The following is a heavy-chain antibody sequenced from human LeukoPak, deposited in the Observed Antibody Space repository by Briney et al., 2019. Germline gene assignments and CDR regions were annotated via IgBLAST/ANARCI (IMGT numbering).Heavy chain of an antibody. CDR1: GFTFSSYA. Sequence: GGSLRLSCAASGFTFSSYAMHWVRQAPGKGLEWVAVISYDGSNKYYADSVRGRFTISRDNSKNTLYLQMNSLRVEDTAVYYCARAAGDRIGYFDLWGRGTLVTVSS. V-gene: IGHV3-30*14. D-gene: IGHD7-27*01. CDR3: ARAAGDRIGYFDL. J-gene: IGHJ2*01. CDR2: ISYDGSNK.